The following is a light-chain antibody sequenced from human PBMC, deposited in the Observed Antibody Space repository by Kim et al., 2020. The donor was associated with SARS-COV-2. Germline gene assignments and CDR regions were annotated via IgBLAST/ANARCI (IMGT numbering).Light chain of an antibody. CDR1: QSVSSSY. V-gene: IGKV3-20*01. CDR2: AAS. Sequence: EIVLTQSPGTLSFSPGERATLSCRASQSVSSSYLAWYQHKPGQAPRLLVYAASSRATGIPDRFSGSGSGTDFTLTIGRLELEDFAVYYCQQYAGSPWTFGQGTKVDIK. J-gene: IGKJ1*01. CDR3: QQYAGSPWT.